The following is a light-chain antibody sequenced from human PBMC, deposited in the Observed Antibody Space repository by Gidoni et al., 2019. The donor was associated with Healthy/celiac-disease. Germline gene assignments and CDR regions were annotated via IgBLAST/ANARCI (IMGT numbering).Light chain of an antibody. J-gene: IGLJ3*02. Sequence: QSALTQPPSASASPGQSVTISCTGTSSDVGGYNYVSWYQQHPGKAPKLMIYEVSQRPSGVPDRCSGAKSGNTASLTGSGLQAEDEDDYYCSSYAGSNNYWVFGGGTKLTVL. CDR1: SSDVGGYNY. CDR2: EVS. V-gene: IGLV2-8*01. CDR3: SSYAGSNNYWV.